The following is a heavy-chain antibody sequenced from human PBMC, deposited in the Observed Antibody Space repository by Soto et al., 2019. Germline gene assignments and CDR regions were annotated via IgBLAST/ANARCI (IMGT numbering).Heavy chain of an antibody. CDR1: GFTFSDHY. CDR3: ARELSGNYSAFDL. CDR2: MTRSGSSS. V-gene: IGHV3-11*01. D-gene: IGHD1-7*01. Sequence: QVQLVEAGGDLVKPGGPLRLSCAASGFTFSDHYMSWIRQAPGKGLEWSSYMTRSGSSSSYADSVRGRFTISRDNAKNSLYLQMNSMRGDDTAVYYCARELSGNYSAFDLWGKGTMVTVSS. J-gene: IGHJ3*01.